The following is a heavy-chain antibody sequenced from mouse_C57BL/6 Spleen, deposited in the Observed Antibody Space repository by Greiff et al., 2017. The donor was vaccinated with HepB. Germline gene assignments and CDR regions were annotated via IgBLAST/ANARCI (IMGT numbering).Heavy chain of an antibody. Sequence: VQLKESGPGLVKPSQSLSLTCSVTGYSITSGYYWNWIRQFPGNKLEWMGYISYDGSNNYNPSLKNRISITRDTSKNQFFLKLNSVTTEDTATYYCARDGDYLYYFDYWGQSTTLTVSS. V-gene: IGHV3-6*01. CDR3: ARDGDYLYYFDY. CDR1: GYSITSGYY. J-gene: IGHJ2*01. D-gene: IGHD2-13*01. CDR2: ISYDGSN.